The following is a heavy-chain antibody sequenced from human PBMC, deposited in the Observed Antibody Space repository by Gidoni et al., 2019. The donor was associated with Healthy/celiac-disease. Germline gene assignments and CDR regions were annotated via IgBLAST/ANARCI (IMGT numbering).Heavy chain of an antibody. V-gene: IGHV3-48*03. CDR3: ARDHEKIQDFWSGYSGLFY. D-gene: IGHD3-3*01. CDR1: GFPFSSYE. Sequence: EVQLVESGGGLVQPGGSLRLSCAASGFPFSSYEMNWVRQAPGKGLEGVSYISSSGSTIYYADSVKGRVTISRDNAKNSLYLQMNSLRAEDTAVYYCARDHEKIQDFWSGYSGLFYWGQGTLVTVSS. J-gene: IGHJ4*02. CDR2: ISSSGSTI.